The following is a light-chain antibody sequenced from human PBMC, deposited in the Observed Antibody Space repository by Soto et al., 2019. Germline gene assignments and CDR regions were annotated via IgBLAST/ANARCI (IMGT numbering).Light chain of an antibody. V-gene: IGKV1-5*01. J-gene: IGKJ1*01. Sequence: DIQLTQPPSTLSASIGDRVTMTCGASQSLSGWLAWYQQTPGKAPKLLISDAFRLESGVPSRFRGSGSGTEFSLTISSLQPGDSATFYCQQYASYPWTFGRGTKVDIK. CDR2: DAF. CDR1: QSLSGW. CDR3: QQYASYPWT.